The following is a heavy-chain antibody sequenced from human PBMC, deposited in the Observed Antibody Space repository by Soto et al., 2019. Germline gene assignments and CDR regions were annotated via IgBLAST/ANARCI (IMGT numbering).Heavy chain of an antibody. Sequence: QLQLQESGAGLVQPSETLSLTCTVSGGSISSSSYYWGWIRQPPGKGLEWIGSIYYSGSTYYNPSLKSRVTISVDTSKNQFSLKLSSVTAADTAVYYCARGSPYDFWSGYYLIGWFDPWGQGTLVTVSS. CDR2: IYYSGST. J-gene: IGHJ5*02. V-gene: IGHV4-39*01. CDR1: GGSISSSSYY. D-gene: IGHD3-3*01. CDR3: ARGSPYDFWSGYYLIGWFDP.